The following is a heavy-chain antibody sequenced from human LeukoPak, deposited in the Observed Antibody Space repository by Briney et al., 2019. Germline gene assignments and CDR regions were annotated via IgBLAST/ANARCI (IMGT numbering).Heavy chain of an antibody. V-gene: IGHV4-59*08. CDR3: ARLNRGFGELTNAFDI. CDR2: IYYSGST. CDR1: GGSISSYY. D-gene: IGHD3-10*01. J-gene: IGHJ3*02. Sequence: KSSETLSLTCTVSGGSISSYYWSWIRQPPGKGLEWIGYIYYSGSTNYNPSLKSRVTISVDTSKNQFSLKLSSVTAADTAVYYCARLNRGFGELTNAFDIWGQGTMVTVSS.